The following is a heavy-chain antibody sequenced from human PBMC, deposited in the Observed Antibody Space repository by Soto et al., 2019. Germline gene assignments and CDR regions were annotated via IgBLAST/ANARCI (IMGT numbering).Heavy chain of an antibody. CDR2: INHSGST. V-gene: IGHV4-34*01. J-gene: IGHJ4*02. CDR3: ARAYGGNSGVFDY. D-gene: IGHD4-17*01. Sequence: QVQLQQWGAGLLKPSETLSLTCAVYGRSFIGYYWSWIRQPPGKGLEWIGEINHSGSTNYNPSLKSRVTISVDPSQNQFSLNLSSVTAADTAVYYCARAYGGNSGVFDYWGQGTLVTVSS. CDR1: GRSFIGYY.